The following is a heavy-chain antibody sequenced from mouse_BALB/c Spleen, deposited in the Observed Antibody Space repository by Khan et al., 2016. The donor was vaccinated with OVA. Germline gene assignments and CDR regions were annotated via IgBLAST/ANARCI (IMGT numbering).Heavy chain of an antibody. CDR2: ISYSGST. J-gene: IGHJ2*01. V-gene: IGHV3-2*02. D-gene: IGHD1-2*01. Sequence: EVELVESGPGLVKPSQSLSLTCTVTGYSITSGYGWNWIRQFPGNKLEWMGYISYSGSTNYNPSLKSRISITRDTSKSQFFLQLNSVTTEDTATYYCARTARIKYWGQGTTLTVSS. CDR3: ARTARIKY. CDR1: GYSITSGYG.